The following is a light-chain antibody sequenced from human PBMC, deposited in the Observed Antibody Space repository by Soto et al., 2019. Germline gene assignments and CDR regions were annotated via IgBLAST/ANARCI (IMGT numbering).Light chain of an antibody. J-gene: IGKJ1*01. CDR3: QQYGSSPTT. CDR1: QSVSSSY. V-gene: IGKV3-20*01. Sequence: EMVMTQSPATLSVSPGERATLSCRASQSVSSSYLAWYQQKPGQAPRLLIYGASSRATGIPDRFSGSGSGTDLTITISRLEPEDFEVYYCQQYGSSPTTFGQGTKVDIK. CDR2: GAS.